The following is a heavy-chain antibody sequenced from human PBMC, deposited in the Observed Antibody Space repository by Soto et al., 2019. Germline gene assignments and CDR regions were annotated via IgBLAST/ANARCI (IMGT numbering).Heavy chain of an antibody. CDR2: ISGSGGNT. V-gene: IGHV3-23*01. D-gene: IGHD2-2*01. CDR3: ARQYCISTSCYHYYYFYGMDV. Sequence: EVQLLESGGGLVQPGGSLRLSCAASGFTFSSYAMSWVRQAPGKGLEWVSAISGSGGNTYYADSVKGRFTISRDNSKNTLYLQMDSLRAEDTAVYYCARQYCISTSCYHYYYFYGMDVWGQGTTVTVSS. J-gene: IGHJ6*02. CDR1: GFTFSSYA.